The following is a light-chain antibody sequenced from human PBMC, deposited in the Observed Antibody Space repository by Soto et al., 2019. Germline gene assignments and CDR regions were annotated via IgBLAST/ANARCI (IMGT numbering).Light chain of an antibody. Sequence: DIQMTQSPSSLSASVGDRVTITCRASQSISNYLNWYQQKPGKAPKLLIYAASSLQSGVPSRFSGSGSGTDFTLTISSLQPQVFATYYCLQIYSSTQYTFGQGTNLEIK. CDR1: QSISNY. J-gene: IGKJ2*01. V-gene: IGKV1-39*01. CDR3: LQIYSSTQYT. CDR2: AAS.